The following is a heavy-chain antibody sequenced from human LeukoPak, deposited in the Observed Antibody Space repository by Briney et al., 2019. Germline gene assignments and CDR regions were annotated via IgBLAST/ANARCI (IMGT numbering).Heavy chain of an antibody. D-gene: IGHD6-19*01. CDR3: ARDRQKRAGYSSGWYYYYMDV. J-gene: IGHJ6*03. Sequence: SVKVSCRASGGTFSSYAISWVRQAPGQGLEWMGGIIPIFGTANYAQKFQGRVTITADESTSTAYMELSSLRSEDTAVYYCARDRQKRAGYSSGWYYYYMDVWGKGTTVTVSS. V-gene: IGHV1-69*13. CDR2: IIPIFGTA. CDR1: GGTFSSYA.